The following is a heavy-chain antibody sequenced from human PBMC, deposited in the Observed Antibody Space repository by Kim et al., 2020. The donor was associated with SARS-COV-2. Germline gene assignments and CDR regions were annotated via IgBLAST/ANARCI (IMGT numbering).Heavy chain of an antibody. D-gene: IGHD2-2*01. J-gene: IGHJ4*02. CDR2: IIPIFGTA. V-gene: IGHV1-69*13. Sequence: SVKVSCKASGGTFSSYAISWVRQAPGQGLEWMGGIIPIFGTANYAQKFQGRVTITADESTSTAYMELSSLRSEDTAVYYCATSYCSSTSCYLIGNDYWGQGTLVTVSS. CDR3: ATSYCSSTSCYLIGNDY. CDR1: GGTFSSYA.